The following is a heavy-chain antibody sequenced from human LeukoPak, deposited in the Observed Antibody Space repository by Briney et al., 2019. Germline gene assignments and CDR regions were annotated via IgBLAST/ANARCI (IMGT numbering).Heavy chain of an antibody. CDR3: ASISDLLYYFDS. CDR2: SINGGNT. CDR1: GFTVSSNY. J-gene: IGHJ4*02. V-gene: IGHV3-66*01. Sequence: GGSLRLSCAASGFTVSSNYMSWVRQAPGKGLEWVSVSINGGNTHYADSVKGRFTLSRDNSKNTVYLQMNSLRVENTAMYYCASISDLLYYFDSWGQGTLVTVSS. D-gene: IGHD3-16*01.